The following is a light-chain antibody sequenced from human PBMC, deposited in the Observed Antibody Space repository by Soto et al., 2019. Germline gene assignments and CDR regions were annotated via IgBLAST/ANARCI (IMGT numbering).Light chain of an antibody. J-gene: IGLJ1*01. V-gene: IGLV2-23*02. CDR2: EVF. Sequence: QSVLTQPASVSGSPGQSITIFCTVTSSDVGSYNLVSWYQQHPGKAPKLMIYEVFKRPSGVFHRFSGSKSGNTASLTISGLQAEDEADYYCCSYAGSYAYVFGTGTKVTVL. CDR1: SSDVGSYNL. CDR3: CSYAGSYAYV.